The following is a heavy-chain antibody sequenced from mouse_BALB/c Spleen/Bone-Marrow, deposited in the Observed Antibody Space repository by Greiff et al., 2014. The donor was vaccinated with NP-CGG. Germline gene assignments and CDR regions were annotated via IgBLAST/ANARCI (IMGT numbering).Heavy chain of an antibody. V-gene: IGHV2-2*02. CDR3: ARSPSMDY. CDR2: IWSGGIT. J-gene: IGHJ4*01. Sequence: VQLQQSGPGLVQPSQSLSITCTVSGFSLSYYGVHWIRQSPGKGLEWLGVIWSGGITDYNASFISRLSISKDNSKSQVFFTMNSLQANDTAIYYRARSPSMDYWGPGTSVTVSS. CDR1: GFSLSYYG.